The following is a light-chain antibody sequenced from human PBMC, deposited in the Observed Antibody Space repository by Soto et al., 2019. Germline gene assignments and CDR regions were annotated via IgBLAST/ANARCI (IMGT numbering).Light chain of an antibody. V-gene: IGLV2-14*01. CDR1: NTDVGGYNY. CDR3: MSYASSGSLV. Sequence: QSVLTQPASVSGSPGQSITISCTGTNTDVGGYNYVSWYQQHPGKAPKLMIYEVSNRPSGVSNRFSGSKSGNRASLTISGLHAEDEAEYHCMSYASSGSLVFGGGTKLTVL. J-gene: IGLJ2*01. CDR2: EVS.